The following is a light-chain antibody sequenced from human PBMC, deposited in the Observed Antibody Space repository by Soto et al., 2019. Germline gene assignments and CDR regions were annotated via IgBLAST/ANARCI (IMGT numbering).Light chain of an antibody. CDR3: MQSLHLRT. CDR1: RNLLYSDGKNY. V-gene: IGKV2D-29*01. CDR2: EGS. J-gene: IGKJ1*01. Sequence: DSGMTQTPLGLSGTPGQPASSSGKSSRNLLYSDGKNYLSGYLQKRGQRPQLLIYEGSNRFSGVPDRFSGSGSGTDFTVKISRVEAEDLGVDYCMQSLHLRTFGQGTNVDVK.